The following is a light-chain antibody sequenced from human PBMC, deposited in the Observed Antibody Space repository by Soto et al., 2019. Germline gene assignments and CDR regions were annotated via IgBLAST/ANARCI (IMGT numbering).Light chain of an antibody. Sequence: EIVLTQSPGSLSLSPGQRATLSCRASQSVDTTFFAWYQKKPGQAPRLLIYGASKRATGIPDRFSGSGSGTDFTLIISRLEPEDFAVYYCQQYRSSVTFGEGTKLEIK. CDR3: QQYRSSVT. J-gene: IGKJ1*01. V-gene: IGKV3-20*01. CDR2: GAS. CDR1: QSVDTTF.